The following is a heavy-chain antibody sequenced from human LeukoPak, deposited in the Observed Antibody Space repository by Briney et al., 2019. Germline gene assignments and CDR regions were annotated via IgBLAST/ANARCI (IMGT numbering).Heavy chain of an antibody. CDR1: GFTFSNAW. V-gene: IGHV3-15*01. Sequence: GGSLRLSCAASGFTFSNAWMSWVRQAPGKGLEWVGRIKSKTDGGTTDYAAPVKGRFTISRDDSKNTLYLQMNSLKTEDTAVYYCTTDAAIVVVVAATFTSPPNEDYWGQGTLVTVSS. CDR2: IKSKTDGGTT. J-gene: IGHJ4*02. D-gene: IGHD2-15*01. CDR3: TTDAAIVVVVAATFTSPPNEDY.